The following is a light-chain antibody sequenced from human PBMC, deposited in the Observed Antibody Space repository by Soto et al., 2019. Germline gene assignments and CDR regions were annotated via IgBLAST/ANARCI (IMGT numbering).Light chain of an antibody. V-gene: IGKV3-20*01. CDR2: AAS. CDR3: QQFGNYPLT. J-gene: IGKJ4*01. CDR1: KSVRNNN. Sequence: EIVWTQFPGTFSCSQGEKATLSCRASKSVRNNNLAGYQKKPGQAPRFLIYAASNRATGIPDRFSGGGSGTDFTLPISRLEPEDFAVYYCQQFGNYPLTFGGGTKVEIK.